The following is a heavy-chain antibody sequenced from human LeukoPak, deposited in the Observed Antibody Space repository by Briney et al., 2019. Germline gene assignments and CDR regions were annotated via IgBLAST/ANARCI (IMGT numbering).Heavy chain of an antibody. CDR3: ARGGYDFVYYYYGMDV. Sequence: ASVKVSCKASGYTFTSYDFNWLRQAPGQGLEWMGRINPNSGGTNYAQKFQGRVTMTRDTSISTAYMELSRLRSDDTAVYYCARGGYDFVYYYYGMDVWGQGTTVTVSS. CDR2: INPNSGGT. D-gene: IGHD3-3*01. J-gene: IGHJ6*02. V-gene: IGHV1-2*06. CDR1: GYTFTSYD.